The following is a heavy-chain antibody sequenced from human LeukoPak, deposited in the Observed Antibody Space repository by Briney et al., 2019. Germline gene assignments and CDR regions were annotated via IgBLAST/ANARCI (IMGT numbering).Heavy chain of an antibody. CDR1: GFTFTNYS. J-gene: IGHJ5*02. CDR3: ARDEWERGGFDP. V-gene: IGHV3-33*01. CDR2: IWYDGSNK. D-gene: IGHD1-26*01. Sequence: GTSLRLSCVASGFTFTNYSFHWVRQAPGKGLEWVAVIWYDGSNKFYAESVKGRFTISRDNSKNTPYLQMNSLRAEDTAVYYCARDEWERGGFDPWGQGTLVTVSS.